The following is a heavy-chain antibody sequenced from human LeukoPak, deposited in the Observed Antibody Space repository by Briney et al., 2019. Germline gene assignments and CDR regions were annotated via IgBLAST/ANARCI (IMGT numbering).Heavy chain of an antibody. Sequence: ASVKVSCKVSGYTLPELTMYWVRQALGKGLEYMGGFDPDEGEIIYAQKFQGRVTMTEDTSSDTAYMELSSLRSEDTAVYYCATAFRKFWTGYPNFDYWGQGTLVTVSP. CDR1: GYTLPELT. CDR2: FDPDEGEI. D-gene: IGHD3/OR15-3a*01. V-gene: IGHV1-24*01. CDR3: ATAFRKFWTGYPNFDY. J-gene: IGHJ4*02.